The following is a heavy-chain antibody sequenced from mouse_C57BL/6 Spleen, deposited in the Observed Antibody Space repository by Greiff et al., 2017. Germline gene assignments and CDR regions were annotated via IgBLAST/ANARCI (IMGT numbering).Heavy chain of an antibody. CDR2: IDPNSGGT. Sequence: QVQLQQPGAELVKPGASVKLSCKASGYTFTSYWMHWVKQRPGRGLEWIGRIDPNSGGTKYNEKFKGQATLTVDKPSSTAYMQLSSLTSEDSAVDYCSRNDDDSSYAMDYWGQGTSVTVSS. J-gene: IGHJ4*01. CDR1: GYTFTSYW. CDR3: SRNDDDSSYAMDY. D-gene: IGHD1-1*01. V-gene: IGHV1-72*01.